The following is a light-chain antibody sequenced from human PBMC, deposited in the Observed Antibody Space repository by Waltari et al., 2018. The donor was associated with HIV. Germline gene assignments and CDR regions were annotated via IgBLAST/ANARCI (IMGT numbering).Light chain of an antibody. CDR2: RDT. V-gene: IGLV1-47*01. Sequence: QSVLTPPPSASGTPGQRVTISCSGSSSNIGSNSVYWYQHLPGTTPKLPIYRDTRRPSSVPVRFAGSKSGTAASLAISGLRSEDEADYYCAAWDDSLSPHVLFGAGTKLTVL. CDR1: SSNIGSNS. CDR3: AAWDDSLSPHVL. J-gene: IGLJ2*01.